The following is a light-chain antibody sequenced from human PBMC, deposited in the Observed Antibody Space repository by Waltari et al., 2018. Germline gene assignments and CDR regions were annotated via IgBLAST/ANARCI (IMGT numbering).Light chain of an antibody. CDR2: DVS. CDR3: CSYATRDSYV. Sequence: QSALTQPASVSGSPGQSITISRPGTSSDVGGFNYVSWYQQHPGKAPKFMIYDVSKRPSGVSDRFSGSKSGNTASLTISGLQAEDEADYYCCSYATRDSYVFGTGTKVTVL. CDR1: SSDVGGFNY. V-gene: IGLV2-14*03. J-gene: IGLJ1*01.